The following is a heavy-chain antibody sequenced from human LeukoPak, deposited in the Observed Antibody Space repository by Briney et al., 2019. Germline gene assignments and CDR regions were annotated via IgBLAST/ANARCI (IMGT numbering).Heavy chain of an antibody. Sequence: SETLSLTCAVYGGSSSGYYWSWIRQPPGKGLEWIGEINHSGSTNYNPSLKSRVTISVDTSKNQFSLKLSSVTAADTAVYYCARAGIWAFDYWGQGTLVTVSS. V-gene: IGHV4-34*01. CDR3: ARAGIWAFDY. CDR1: GGSSSGYY. CDR2: INHSGST. D-gene: IGHD6-19*01. J-gene: IGHJ4*02.